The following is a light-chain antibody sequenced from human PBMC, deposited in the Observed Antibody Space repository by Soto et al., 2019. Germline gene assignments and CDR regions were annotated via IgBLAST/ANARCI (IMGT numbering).Light chain of an antibody. V-gene: IGKV3-11*01. Sequence: EIVLTQSPATLSLSPGERATLSCRASQSVSSYLAWYQQKPGQAPRLLIYDASNRATGIPARFSGSGSGTDFTLTISSLDPEDFAVYYCQQRSNWPPYTFGQGNKLDIK. CDR2: DAS. CDR3: QQRSNWPPYT. CDR1: QSVSSY. J-gene: IGKJ2*01.